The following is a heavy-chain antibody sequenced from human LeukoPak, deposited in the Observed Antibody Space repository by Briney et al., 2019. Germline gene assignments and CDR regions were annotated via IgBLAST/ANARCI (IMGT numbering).Heavy chain of an antibody. D-gene: IGHD5-18*01. J-gene: IGHJ6*03. CDR1: GGSISSYY. CDR2: IYTSGST. Sequence: SETLSLTCTASGGSISSYYWSWIRQPAGKGLEWIGRIYTSGSTNYNPSLKSRVTISVDKSKNQFSLKLSSVTAADTAVYYCAGVVSEAQLWYYYMDVWGKGTTVTVSS. V-gene: IGHV4-4*07. CDR3: AGVVSEAQLWYYYMDV.